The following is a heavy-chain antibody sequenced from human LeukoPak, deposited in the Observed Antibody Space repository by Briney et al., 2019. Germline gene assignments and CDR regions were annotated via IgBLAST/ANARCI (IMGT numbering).Heavy chain of an antibody. CDR3: GREGPASSSSTFDY. D-gene: IGHD6-6*01. V-gene: IGHV4-59*12. CDR1: GGSISSYY. J-gene: IGHJ4*02. Sequence: SETLSLTCTVSGGSISSYYWSWIRQPPGKGLEWIGYIYYSGSTNYNPSLKSRVTISVDTSKNQFSLKLSSVTAADTAVYYCGREGPASSSSTFDYWGQGTLVTVSS. CDR2: IYYSGST.